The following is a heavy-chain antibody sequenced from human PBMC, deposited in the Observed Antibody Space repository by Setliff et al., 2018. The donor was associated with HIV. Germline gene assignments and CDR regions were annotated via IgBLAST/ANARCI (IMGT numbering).Heavy chain of an antibody. CDR3: ARGISRDSSGYYRDEYFQH. J-gene: IGHJ1*01. CDR2: ISPYNGDT. V-gene: IGHV1-18*01. D-gene: IGHD3-22*01. Sequence: ASVKVSCKASGYTFKTYGISWGRQAPGQGLEWMGWISPYNGDTRYAQKFQGRVTLTTDTTTNTAYMEVRTLRSDDTAVYYCARGISRDSSGYYRDEYFQHWGQGTLVTVSS. CDR1: GYTFKTYG.